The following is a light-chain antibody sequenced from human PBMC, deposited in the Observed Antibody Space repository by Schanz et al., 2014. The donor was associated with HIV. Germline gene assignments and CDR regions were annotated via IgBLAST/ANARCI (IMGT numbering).Light chain of an antibody. V-gene: IGKV1-17*01. Sequence: DIQMTQSPSSQSASVGDRVTITCRASQDIGNDLGWYQQKPGQAPKRLIYAASKLQSGVPSRFIGSGSGTEFTLTISSLQPEDFATYYCQQLNSFPFPFGPGTKVDLK. CDR1: QDIGND. CDR3: QQLNSFPFP. J-gene: IGKJ3*01. CDR2: AAS.